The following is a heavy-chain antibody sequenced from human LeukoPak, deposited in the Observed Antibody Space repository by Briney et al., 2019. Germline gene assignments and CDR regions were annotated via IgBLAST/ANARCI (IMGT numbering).Heavy chain of an antibody. J-gene: IGHJ4*02. V-gene: IGHV1-2*02. Sequence: ASVKVSCKASGYTFTGYYMHWVRQAPGQGLEWVGWINPYTGDTKYAQNFQGRVTMTRDTSISTVYMEVSRLRSDDTAVYYCARTCGGDCYILDSWGQGTLVTVSS. D-gene: IGHD2-21*02. CDR3: ARTCGGDCYILDS. CDR1: GYTFTGYY. CDR2: INPYTGDT.